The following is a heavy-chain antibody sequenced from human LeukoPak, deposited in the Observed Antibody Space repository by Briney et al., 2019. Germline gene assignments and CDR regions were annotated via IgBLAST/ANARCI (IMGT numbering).Heavy chain of an antibody. D-gene: IGHD3-22*01. V-gene: IGHV3-23*01. J-gene: IGHJ4*02. CDR2: ISGSGGST. Sequence: GGSLRLSCAASGFTFSSYAMSWVRQAPGEGLEWVSAISGSGGSTYYADSVKGRFTISRDNSKNTLYLQMNSLRAEDTAVYYCAKGNTMIVVVSDYWGQGTLVTVSS. CDR1: GFTFSSYA. CDR3: AKGNTMIVVVSDY.